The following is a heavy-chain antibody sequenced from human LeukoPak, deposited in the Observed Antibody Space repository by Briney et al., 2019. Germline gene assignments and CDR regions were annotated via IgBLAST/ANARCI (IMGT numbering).Heavy chain of an antibody. V-gene: IGHV4-59*01. CDR3: ARDDAFDI. J-gene: IGHJ3*02. CDR2: IYYSGST. Sequence: PSETLSLTCTVSGGSISRYYWSWIRQPPGKGLEWIGYIYYSGSTNYNPSLKSRVTISVDTSKNQFSLKLSSLTAADTAVYYCARDDAFDIWGQGTMVTVSS. CDR1: GGSISRYY.